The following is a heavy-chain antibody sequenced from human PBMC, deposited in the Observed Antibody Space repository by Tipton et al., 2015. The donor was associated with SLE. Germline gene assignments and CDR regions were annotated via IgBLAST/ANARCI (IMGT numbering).Heavy chain of an antibody. J-gene: IGHJ4*02. CDR1: GGSFSGDY. Sequence: TLSLTCAVYGGSFSGDYWSWIRQPPGKGLEWIGEINHSGSTSYNPSLKSRVSISVDTSKNHFSLKLNSVTAADTAVHYCAKLGVWSGYSWGQGTLVTVSS. CDR3: AKLGVWSGYS. V-gene: IGHV4-34*01. D-gene: IGHD3-3*01. CDR2: INHSGST.